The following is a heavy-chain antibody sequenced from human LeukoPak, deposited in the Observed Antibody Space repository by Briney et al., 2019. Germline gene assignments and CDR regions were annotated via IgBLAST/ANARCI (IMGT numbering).Heavy chain of an antibody. Sequence: GASLQISSQGSGSRFSNYWIGWVRQMPGKGLEWMAIIYPDDSDTSYSPSFQGQVTISADKSISTAYLQWSSLKASDTAMYYCAIAGDSTTNCYRCFNYWGQGTLVTVSS. CDR3: AIAGDSTTNCYRCFNY. CDR1: GSRFSNYW. D-gene: IGHD2-2*01. J-gene: IGHJ4*02. CDR2: IYPDDSDT. V-gene: IGHV5-51*01.